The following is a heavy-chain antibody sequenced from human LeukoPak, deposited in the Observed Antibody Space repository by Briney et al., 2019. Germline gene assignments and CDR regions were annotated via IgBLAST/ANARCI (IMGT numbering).Heavy chain of an antibody. Sequence: PSAGPTSYPQKFHGRVTLTRDTATSTVYMELSSLRSEDTAVYYCARAYYYDSSGYYPGGDSWGQGTLVTVSS. D-gene: IGHD3-22*01. CDR3: ARAYYYDSSGYYPGGDS. V-gene: IGHV1-46*01. CDR2: PSAGPT. J-gene: IGHJ4*02.